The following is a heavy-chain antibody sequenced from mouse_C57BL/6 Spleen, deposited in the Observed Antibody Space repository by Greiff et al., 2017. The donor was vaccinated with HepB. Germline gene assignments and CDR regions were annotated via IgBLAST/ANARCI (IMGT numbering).Heavy chain of an antibody. CDR2: IYPGNSDT. V-gene: IGHV1-5*01. Sequence: EVQLQESGTVLARPGASVKMSCKTSGYTFTSYWMHWVKQRPGQGLEWIGAIYPGNSDTSYNQKFKGKAKLTAVTSASTAYMERSSLTNEDSAVYYCTRSTTVVATIEKKGYYYAMDYWGQGTSVTVSS. J-gene: IGHJ4*01. CDR3: TRSTTVVATIEKKGYYYAMDY. CDR1: GYTFTSYW. D-gene: IGHD1-1*01.